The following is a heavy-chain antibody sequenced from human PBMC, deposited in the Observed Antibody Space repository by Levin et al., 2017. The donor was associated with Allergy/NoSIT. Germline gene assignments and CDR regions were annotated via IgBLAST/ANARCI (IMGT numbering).Heavy chain of an antibody. Sequence: GGSLRLACAASGFTFSSYAMSWVRQAPGKGLEWVSAISGSGGSTYYADSVKGRFTISRDNSKNTLYLQMNSLRAEDTAVYYCAKDRSSGWYRGWFDPWGQGTLVTVSS. D-gene: IGHD6-19*01. V-gene: IGHV3-23*01. CDR2: ISGSGGST. CDR1: GFTFSSYA. CDR3: AKDRSSGWYRGWFDP. J-gene: IGHJ5*02.